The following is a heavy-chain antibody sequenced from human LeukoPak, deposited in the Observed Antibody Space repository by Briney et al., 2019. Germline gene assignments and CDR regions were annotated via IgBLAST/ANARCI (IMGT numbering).Heavy chain of an antibody. V-gene: IGHV3-33*01. CDR2: IWYDGSNK. J-gene: IGHJ6*03. Sequence: GRSLRLSCAASGFTFSSYGMHWVRQAPGKGLEWVAVIWYDGSNKYYADSVKGRFTISRDNSKNTLYLQMNSLRAEDTAVYYCARGDDYYYYYMGVWGKGTTVTVSS. CDR3: ARGDDYYYYYMGV. CDR1: GFTFSSYG.